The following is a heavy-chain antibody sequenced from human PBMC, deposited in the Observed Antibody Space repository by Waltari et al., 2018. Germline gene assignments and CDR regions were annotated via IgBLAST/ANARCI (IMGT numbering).Heavy chain of an antibody. CDR1: GYSLTELS. J-gene: IGHJ2*01. Sequence: QVQLVQSGAEVKKPGASVKVSCKVSGYSLTELSMHWVRQAPGKGLEWMGGLDPEDGETIYEQKFQGRVTRTEDTSTDTAYMERSSLRSEDTAVYYCATSNKHLLTRGYFDLWGRGTLVTVSS. D-gene: IGHD3-3*02. CDR3: ATSNKHLLTRGYFDL. V-gene: IGHV1-24*01. CDR2: LDPEDGET.